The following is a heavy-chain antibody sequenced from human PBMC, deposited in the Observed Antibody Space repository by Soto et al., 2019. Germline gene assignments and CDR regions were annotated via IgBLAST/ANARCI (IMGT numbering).Heavy chain of an antibody. Sequence: QVQLVESGGGVVQPGRSLRPSCAASGFTVSSYGMHLVRQAPGKGLEWVAVISYGGSNKYYANFVKGRFTISRDNSKNTLYLQMNSLRAEDTAVYYCAKSRSPSRATTTRNAFDIWGQGTMVTVSS. D-gene: IGHD1-26*01. V-gene: IGHV3-30*18. CDR2: ISYGGSNK. CDR1: GFTVSSYG. CDR3: AKSRSPSRATTTRNAFDI. J-gene: IGHJ3*02.